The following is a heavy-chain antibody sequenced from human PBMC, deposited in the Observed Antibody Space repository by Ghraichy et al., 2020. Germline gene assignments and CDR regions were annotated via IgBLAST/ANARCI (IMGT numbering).Heavy chain of an antibody. CDR1: GFTFNRYW. CDR3: ARGAAEGGSYRSPFDY. V-gene: IGHV3-74*01. D-gene: IGHD3-16*02. CDR2: INSDGSST. Sequence: LSLTCAASGFTFNRYWMHWVRQAPGKGLVWVSRINSDGSSTSYADSVKGRVTISRDYAKNTVFLQMNSLRAEDTAVYHCARGAAEGGSYRSPFDYWGQGTLVTVSS. J-gene: IGHJ4*02.